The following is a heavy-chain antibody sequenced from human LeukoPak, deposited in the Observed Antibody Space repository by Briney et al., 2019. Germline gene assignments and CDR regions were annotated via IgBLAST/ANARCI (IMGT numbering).Heavy chain of an antibody. CDR2: IYYSGST. V-gene: IGHV4-59*08. J-gene: IGHJ3*02. Sequence: SETLSLTCAVYGGSFSGYYWSWIRQPPGKGLEWIGYIYYSGSTNYNPSLKSRVTVSIDTSKNQFSLNLTSVTAADTAVYYCVRHPPRGYYGSADTFDIWGQGTMVTVSS. CDR1: GGSFSGYY. D-gene: IGHD3-10*01. CDR3: VRHPPRGYYGSADTFDI.